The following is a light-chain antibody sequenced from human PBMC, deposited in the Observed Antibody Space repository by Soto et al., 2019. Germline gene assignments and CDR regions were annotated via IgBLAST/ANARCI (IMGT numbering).Light chain of an antibody. Sequence: DIQMTQSPSSLSASVGDRVTITCRASQSISSYLNWYHQKPGKAPKLLIYAASSLQSRVPSRFTRNGSGTEFTPSISSLQSQDYAASYGQQSYNTPRPVGQGTTVELK. J-gene: IGKJ1*01. CDR3: QQSYNTPRP. CDR2: AAS. V-gene: IGKV1-39*01. CDR1: QSISSY.